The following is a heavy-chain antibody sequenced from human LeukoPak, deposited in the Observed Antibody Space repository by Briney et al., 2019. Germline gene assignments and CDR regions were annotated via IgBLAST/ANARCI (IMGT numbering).Heavy chain of an antibody. V-gene: IGHV3-23*01. CDR3: ARDYYDSSGYYYGMDV. D-gene: IGHD3-22*01. Sequence: PGGCLRLSCEASGFTFSAFAMRWVRHAPGKGLQWVSSIGAGGSTYYADSVNGRFTMSRDNSRNTVYLQMNSLRAEDTAVYYCARDYYDSSGYYYGMDVWGQGTTVTVSS. CDR1: GFTFSAFA. CDR2: IGAGGST. J-gene: IGHJ6*02.